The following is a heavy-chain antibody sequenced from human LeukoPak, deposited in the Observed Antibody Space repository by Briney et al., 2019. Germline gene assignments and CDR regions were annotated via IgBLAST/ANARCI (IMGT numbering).Heavy chain of an antibody. D-gene: IGHD1-26*01. Sequence: ASVKVSCKASGYTFTSYYMHWVRQAPGQGLEWMGIINPSGGSTSYAQKFRGRVTMTRDMSTSTDYMELSSLRSEDTAVYYCARDNSVGDYAWWFDPWGQGTLVTVSS. CDR2: INPSGGST. CDR1: GYTFTSYY. V-gene: IGHV1-46*01. J-gene: IGHJ5*02. CDR3: ARDNSVGDYAWWFDP.